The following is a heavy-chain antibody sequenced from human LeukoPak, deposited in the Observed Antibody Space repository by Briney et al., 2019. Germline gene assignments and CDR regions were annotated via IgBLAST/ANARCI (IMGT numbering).Heavy chain of an antibody. CDR1: GYSISSGYY. V-gene: IGHV4-38-2*02. CDR2: IYHSGST. CDR3: ASWWGGYCSSTSCPFDY. D-gene: IGHD2-2*01. J-gene: IGHJ4*02. Sequence: SETLSLTCTVSGYSISSGYYWGWIRQPPGKGLEWIGSIYHSGSTYYNPSLKSRVTISVDTSKNQFSLKLSSVTAADTAVYYCASWWGGYCSSTSCPFDYWGQGTLVTVSS.